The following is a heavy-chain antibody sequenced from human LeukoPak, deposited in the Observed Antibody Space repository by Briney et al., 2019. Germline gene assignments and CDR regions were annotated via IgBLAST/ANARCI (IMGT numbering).Heavy chain of an antibody. D-gene: IGHD2/OR15-2a*01. J-gene: IGHJ4*02. CDR2: IGTVGDT. CDR1: GFTFSLYD. Sequence: GGSLRLSCAASGFTFSLYDMHWVRQATGKSLEWVSGIGTVGDTYYADSVKGRFTISRENAKNSLSLQMDSLRAGDTAVYYCVSFYETYWGRGTLVTVSS. CDR3: VSFYETY. V-gene: IGHV3-13*01.